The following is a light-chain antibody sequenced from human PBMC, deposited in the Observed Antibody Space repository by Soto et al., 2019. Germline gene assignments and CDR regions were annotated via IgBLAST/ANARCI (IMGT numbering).Light chain of an antibody. Sequence: EIVLTQSPDTLSLSPGDRATLSCRASQGVSNLLAWYQQRPGQAPRLLIYDASKRATGVPARFSGSGSGTDFTLTISSLEPEDFAVYYCQQRADWTPALTFGGGTKVDI. CDR3: QQRADWTPALT. V-gene: IGKV3-11*01. CDR1: QGVSNL. CDR2: DAS. J-gene: IGKJ4*01.